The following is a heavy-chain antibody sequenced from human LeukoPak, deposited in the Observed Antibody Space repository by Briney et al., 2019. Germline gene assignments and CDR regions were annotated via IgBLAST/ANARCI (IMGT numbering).Heavy chain of an antibody. D-gene: IGHD2-2*01. CDR2: IKQDGSEK. J-gene: IGHJ5*02. CDR1: GFTFSSYW. CDR3: ARAASTVVPAALNWSDP. V-gene: IGHV3-7*01. Sequence: PGGSLRLSCAASGFTFSSYWMSWVRQAPGKGLEWVANIKQDGSEKYYVDSVKGRFTISRDNAKNSLYLQMNSLRAEDTAVYYCARAASTVVPAALNWSDPWGQGTLVTVSS.